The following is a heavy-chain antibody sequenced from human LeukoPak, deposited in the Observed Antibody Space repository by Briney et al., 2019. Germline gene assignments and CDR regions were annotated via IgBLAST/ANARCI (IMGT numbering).Heavy chain of an antibody. V-gene: IGHV4-4*07. D-gene: IGHD6-6*01. CDR3: AASEYSSSSPDY. CDR2: IYTSGST. J-gene: IGHJ4*02. Sequence: PSETLSLTCTVSGGSISSYYWSWIRQPAGKGLEWIGRIYTSGSTNYNPSLKSRVTISVDTSKNQFSLKLSSVTAADTAVYYCAASEYSSSSPDYWGQGTLVTVSS. CDR1: GGSISSYY.